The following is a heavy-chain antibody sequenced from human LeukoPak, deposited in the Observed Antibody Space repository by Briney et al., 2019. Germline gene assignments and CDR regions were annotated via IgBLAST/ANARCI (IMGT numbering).Heavy chain of an antibody. D-gene: IGHD4-11*01. J-gene: IGHJ6*02. CDR1: GYTFTGYY. CDR2: INPILGIA. V-gene: IGHV1-69*10. Sequence: GASVKVSCKASGYTFTGYYMHWVRQAPGQGLEWMGWINPILGIANYAQKFQGRVTITADKSTSTAYMELSSLRSEDTAVYYCARDVTTVTTYPNYYYYGMDVWGQGTTVTVSS. CDR3: ARDVTTVTTYPNYYYYGMDV.